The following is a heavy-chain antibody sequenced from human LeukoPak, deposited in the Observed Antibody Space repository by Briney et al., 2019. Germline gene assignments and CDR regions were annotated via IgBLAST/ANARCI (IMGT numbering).Heavy chain of an antibody. V-gene: IGHV1-69*04. D-gene: IGHD3-10*01. J-gene: IGHJ5*02. Sequence: GASVKVSCKASGGTFSSYAISWVRQAPGQGLEWMGRIIPILGIANYAQKFQGRVTITADKSTSTAYMELSSLRSEDTAVYYCARDRAGPVYGSGSYSVPRFDPWGQGTLVTVSS. CDR3: ARDRAGPVYGSGSYSVPRFDP. CDR2: IIPILGIA. CDR1: GGTFSSYA.